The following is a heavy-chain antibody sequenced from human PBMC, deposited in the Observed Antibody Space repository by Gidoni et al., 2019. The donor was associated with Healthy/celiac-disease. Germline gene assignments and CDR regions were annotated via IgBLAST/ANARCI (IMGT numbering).Heavy chain of an antibody. CDR1: GYTFTSYY. J-gene: IGHJ6*02. D-gene: IGHD6-19*01. Sequence: QVQLVQSGAEVKKPGASVKVSCKASGYTFTSYYMHWVRQAPGQGLEWMGIINPSGGSTSYAQKFQGRVTMTRDTSTSTVYMELSSLRSEDTAVYYCARDRRYSSGWYMWYYGMDVWGQGTTVTVSS. CDR3: ARDRRYSSGWYMWYYGMDV. CDR2: INPSGGST. V-gene: IGHV1-46*01.